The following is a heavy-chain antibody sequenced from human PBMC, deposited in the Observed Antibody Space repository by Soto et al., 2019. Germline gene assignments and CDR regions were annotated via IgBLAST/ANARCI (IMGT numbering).Heavy chain of an antibody. CDR3: TREGEYSYGQPLYYYYYGMDV. CDR1: GFTFGDYA. Sequence: EVQLVESGGGLVKPGRSLRLSCTASGFTFGDYAMSWFRQAPGKGLEWVGFIRSKAYGGTTEYAASVKGRFTISRDDSKSIAYLQMNSLKTEDTAVYYCTREGEYSYGQPLYYYYYGMDVWGQGTTVTVSS. CDR2: IRSKAYGGTT. J-gene: IGHJ6*02. D-gene: IGHD5-18*01. V-gene: IGHV3-49*05.